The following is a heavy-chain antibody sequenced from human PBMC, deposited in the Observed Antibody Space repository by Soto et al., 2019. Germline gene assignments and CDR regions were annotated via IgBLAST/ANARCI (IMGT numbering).Heavy chain of an antibody. J-gene: IGHJ3*01. D-gene: IGHD3-10*01. CDR3: ARDRGGDVGQFLFPDGFDL. V-gene: IGHV3-48*03. Sequence: QSGGSLRLSCAASGFTFSSYEMNWVRQAPGKGLEWISYIGGSGGTKYSADSVKGRFTISRDNAQNSLHLQMNSLRVEDTAVYYCARDRGGDVGQFLFPDGFDLWGQGTLVTVSS. CDR2: IGGSGGTK. CDR1: GFTFSSYE.